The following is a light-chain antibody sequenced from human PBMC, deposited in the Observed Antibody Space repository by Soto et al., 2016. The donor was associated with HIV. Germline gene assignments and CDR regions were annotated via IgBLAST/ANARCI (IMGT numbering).Light chain of an antibody. CDR3: QQSYSTPRT. CDR1: QSISSY. Sequence: DIQMTQSPSSLSASVGDRVTITCRASQSISSYLNWYQQKPGKAPKLLIYAASSLQSGVPPRFSGGGSGTDFTLTISSLQPEDFATYYCQQSYSTPRTFGQGTKLEIK. J-gene: IGKJ2*01. CDR2: AAS. V-gene: IGKV1-39*01.